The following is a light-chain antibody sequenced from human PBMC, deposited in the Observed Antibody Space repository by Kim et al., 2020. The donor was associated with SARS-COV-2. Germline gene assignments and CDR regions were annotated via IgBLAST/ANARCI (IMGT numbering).Light chain of an antibody. J-gene: IGLJ1*01. Sequence: GKRGIVTCDGSNIGRKSVHWSQQKPGQAAVVVINYDNVRPSGIPERFSGSNSGSTATLIISRVEAGDEADYYCQVWDTDSNHLYVFGTGTKVTVL. CDR1: NIGRKS. CDR2: YDN. V-gene: IGLV3-21*04. CDR3: QVWDTDSNHLYV.